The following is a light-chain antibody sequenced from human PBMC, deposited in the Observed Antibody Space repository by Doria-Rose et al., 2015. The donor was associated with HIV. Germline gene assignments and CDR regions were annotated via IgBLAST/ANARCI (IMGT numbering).Light chain of an antibody. CDR1: QAISSY. CDR3: QQLNSYPFT. Sequence: TCRASQAISSYLAWYQQKPGKAPKLLIYAESILQSGVPSRFSGSESGTEFTLTISSLQPEDFAAYYCQQLNSYPFTFGQGTRLEIK. J-gene: IGKJ5*01. CDR2: AES. V-gene: IGKV1-9*01.